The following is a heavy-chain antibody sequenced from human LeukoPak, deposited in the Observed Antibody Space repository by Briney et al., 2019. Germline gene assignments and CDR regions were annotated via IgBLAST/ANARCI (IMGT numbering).Heavy chain of an antibody. J-gene: IGHJ4*02. D-gene: IGHD7-27*01. CDR1: GVSISSGGYS. CDR2: IYNSGST. Sequence: SETLSLTCTVSGVSISSGGYSWSWIRQHSGKGLEWIGYIYNSGSTYYNPSLKSRVTISVDTSKNQFSLKLSSVTAADTAVYYCARGPPNWGYDYWGPGTLVTVSS. V-gene: IGHV4-31*03. CDR3: ARGPPNWGYDY.